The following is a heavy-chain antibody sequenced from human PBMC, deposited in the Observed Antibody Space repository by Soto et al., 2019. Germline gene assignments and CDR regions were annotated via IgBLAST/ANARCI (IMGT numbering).Heavy chain of an antibody. Sequence: SVTLPHTWTVSGGSSSSGNYCWSWIRKPPGKGLEWIGFISYSGSTYYSTSLKSRVTISVDTSKSQFSLNLSFVTAADTAVYYCATMGTPATGLYFFDYWGQGSLVTVSS. V-gene: IGHV4-30-4*01. J-gene: IGHJ4*02. D-gene: IGHD2-15*01. CDR2: ISYSGST. CDR3: ATMGTPATGLYFFDY. CDR1: GGSSSSGNYC.